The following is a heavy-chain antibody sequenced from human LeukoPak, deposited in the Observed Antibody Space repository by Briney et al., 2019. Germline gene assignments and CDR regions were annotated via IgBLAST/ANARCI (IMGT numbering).Heavy chain of an antibody. Sequence: PSETLSLTCTVSGGSISSSSYYWGWIRQPPGKGLEWIGSIYYSGSTYYNPSLKSRVTISVDTSKNQFSLKLSSVTAADTAVYYCASTTVTYKYYYYYYGMDVWGQGTTVTVSS. CDR3: ASTTVTYKYYYYYYGMDV. V-gene: IGHV4-39*01. CDR1: GGSISSSSYY. J-gene: IGHJ6*02. D-gene: IGHD4-11*01. CDR2: IYYSGST.